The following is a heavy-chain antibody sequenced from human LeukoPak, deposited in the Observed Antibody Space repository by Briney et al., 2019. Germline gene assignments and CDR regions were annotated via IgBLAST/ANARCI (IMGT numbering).Heavy chain of an antibody. V-gene: IGHV5-51*01. D-gene: IGHD2-21*01. CDR3: ASPAGRAYCGGARTLDY. Sequence: GESLKISCKGSGYSFTSYWIGWLRQMPGKGLEWMGIIYPGDSDTRYSPSFQGQVTVSADKSISTAYLQWSSLKASDTAMYYCASPAGRAYCGGARTLDYWGHGTLFTVSS. CDR2: IYPGDSDT. CDR1: GYSFTSYW. J-gene: IGHJ4*01.